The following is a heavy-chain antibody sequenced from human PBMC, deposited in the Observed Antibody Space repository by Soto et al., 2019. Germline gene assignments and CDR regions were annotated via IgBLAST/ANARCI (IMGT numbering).Heavy chain of an antibody. V-gene: IGHV4-4*02. J-gene: IGHJ2*01. CDR2: IYHSGST. CDR3: ASQDYSSSTDASFLVNGYFDL. CDR1: GGSISSSKW. D-gene: IGHD6-6*01. Sequence: QMQLQESGPGLVKPSGTLSLTCGVSGGSISSSKWWTWVRQPPGKGPEWIGEIYHSGSTNYNPSLTSRVTISLDKSKNQFYLTLPSVTAADTAVYYCASQDYSSSTDASFLVNGYFDLWGRGILVTVSS.